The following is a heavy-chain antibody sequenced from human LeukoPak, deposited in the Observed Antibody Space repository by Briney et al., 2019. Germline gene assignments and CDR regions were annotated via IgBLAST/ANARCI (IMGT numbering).Heavy chain of an antibody. CDR1: GYSFTSYW. CDR2: IYPGDSDT. Sequence: GESLKISCKGSGYSFTSYWIGWVRQVPGKSLEWMGIIYPGDSDTRYSPSFQGQVTISADKSISTAYLQWSSLKASDTAMYYCARRIRIAVAGTVDYGMDVWGQGTTVTVSS. V-gene: IGHV5-51*01. CDR3: ARRIRIAVAGTVDYGMDV. J-gene: IGHJ6*02. D-gene: IGHD6-19*01.